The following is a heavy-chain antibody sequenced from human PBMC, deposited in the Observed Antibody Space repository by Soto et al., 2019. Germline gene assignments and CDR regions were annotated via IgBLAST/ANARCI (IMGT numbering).Heavy chain of an antibody. J-gene: IGHJ6*02. Sequence: QVQLVESGGGLVKPGGSLRLSCAASGFTFSDSYMSWSRQAPGKGLEWISYITFSGNTVYYADSLKGRFTISRDNAKNSLYLQINRLRAEDTAVYYCARASCREKYGMDVWGQGTTVTVSS. CDR2: ITFSGNTV. CDR3: ARASCREKYGMDV. V-gene: IGHV3-11*01. CDR1: GFTFSDSY.